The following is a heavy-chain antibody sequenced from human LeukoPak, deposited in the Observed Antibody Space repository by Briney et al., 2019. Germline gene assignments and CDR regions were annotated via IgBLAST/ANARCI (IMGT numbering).Heavy chain of an antibody. CDR3: ARDRGWLLSDAFDI. V-gene: IGHV1-69*05. D-gene: IGHD5-24*01. J-gene: IGHJ3*02. CDR2: IIPIFGTA. Sequence: SVKVSCKASGGTFSSYAISWVRQAPGQGLEWMGGIIPIFGTANYAQKLQGRVTMTTDTSTGTAYMELRSLRSDDTAVYYCARDRGWLLSDAFDIWGQGTMVTVSS. CDR1: GGTFSSYA.